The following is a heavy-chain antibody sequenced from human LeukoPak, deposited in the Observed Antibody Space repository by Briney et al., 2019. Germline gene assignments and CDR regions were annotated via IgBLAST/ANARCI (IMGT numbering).Heavy chain of an antibody. J-gene: IGHJ4*02. CDR3: AIWGGRGSPQWYGPLDY. CDR1: GYTFTGYY. Sequence: ASVKVSCKASGYTFTGYYMHWVRQAPGQGLEWMGWINPNSGGTNYAQKFQGRVTMTRDTSISTAYMELSRLRSDDTAVYYCAIWGGRGSPQWYGPLDYWGQGTLVTVSS. CDR2: INPNSGGT. V-gene: IGHV1-2*02. D-gene: IGHD2-8*01.